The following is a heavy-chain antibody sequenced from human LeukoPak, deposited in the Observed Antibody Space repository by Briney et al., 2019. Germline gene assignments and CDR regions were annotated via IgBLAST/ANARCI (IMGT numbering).Heavy chain of an antibody. CDR2: LYSADSGGRD. V-gene: IGHV3-66*01. J-gene: IGHJ3*01. CDR3: AREDRGTDV. D-gene: IGHD3-16*01. Sequence: GGSLRLSCAASGFTFSSYWMSWVRQAPGKGLESVSLLYSADSGGRDYHADSVRGRFTVSRDISKNTMYLQMNNLRVEDTAVYYCAREDRGTDVWGRGTLVTVSS. CDR1: GFTFSSYW.